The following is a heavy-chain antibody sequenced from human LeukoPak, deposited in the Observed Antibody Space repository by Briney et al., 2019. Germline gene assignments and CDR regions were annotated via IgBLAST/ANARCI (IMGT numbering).Heavy chain of an antibody. CDR3: AKGGMMVYAVTYIDS. D-gene: IGHD2-8*01. Sequence: PGGSLRLSCEASGFTFSAYAMTWVRQAPGKGLEWVSSIGSDNKPHYSESVKGRFAISRDNSKSMLFLQLNSLRAEDTAIYYCAKGGMMVYAVTYIDSWGQGTLVTVSS. V-gene: IGHV3-23*05. CDR2: IGSDNKP. J-gene: IGHJ4*02. CDR1: GFTFSAYA.